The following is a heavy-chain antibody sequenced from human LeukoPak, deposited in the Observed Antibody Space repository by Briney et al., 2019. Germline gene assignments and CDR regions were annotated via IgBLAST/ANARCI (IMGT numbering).Heavy chain of an antibody. V-gene: IGHV3-48*02. CDR2: ISGSGSVS. CDR1: GFTFSSYS. J-gene: IGHJ3*02. D-gene: IGHD3-10*01. CDR3: ARDGGFGFLAAFDI. Sequence: PGGSLRLSCAASGFTFSSYSMNWVRQAPGKGLEWISYISGSGSVSYYEDSVKGRFTISRDNAKNSLYLQMNSLRDEDTALYYCARDGGFGFLAAFDIWDQGTMVTVSS.